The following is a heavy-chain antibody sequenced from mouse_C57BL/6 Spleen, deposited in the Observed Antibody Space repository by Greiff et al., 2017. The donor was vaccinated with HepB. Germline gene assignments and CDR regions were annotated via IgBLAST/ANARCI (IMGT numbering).Heavy chain of an antibody. J-gene: IGHJ4*01. CDR1: GFTFSDYG. Sequence: VQLKQSGGGLVKPGGSLKLSCAASGFTFSDYGMHWVRQAPEKGLEWVAYISSGSSTIYYADTVKGRFTISRDNAKNTLFLQMTSLRSEDTAMYYFANYYSYAMDYWGQGTSVTVSS. D-gene: IGHD2-12*01. V-gene: IGHV5-17*01. CDR3: ANYYSYAMDY. CDR2: ISSGSSTI.